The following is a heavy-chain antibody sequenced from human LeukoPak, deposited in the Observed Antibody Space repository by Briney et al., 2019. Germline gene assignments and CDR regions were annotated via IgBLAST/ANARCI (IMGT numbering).Heavy chain of an antibody. D-gene: IGHD3-22*01. CDR3: AKDMDSGYYNHYYGMDV. V-gene: IGHV3-9*01. CDR2: FSWYSGRS. CDR1: GFTFADYA. Sequence: PGRSMRLSCAASGFTFADYAMHWVRHAAGKGLEWVSGFSWYSGRSGYADSEKGRFTISRDNAKNSLYLQMNMLRAEDTALYYCAKDMDSGYYNHYYGMDVWGQGTTVTVSS. J-gene: IGHJ6*02.